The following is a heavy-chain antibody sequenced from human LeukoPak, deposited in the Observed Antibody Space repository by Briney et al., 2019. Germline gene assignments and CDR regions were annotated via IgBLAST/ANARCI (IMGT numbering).Heavy chain of an antibody. Sequence: ASVKVSCKASGYTFTGYYIHWVRQAPGQGLEWMGWINPNSGGTKYAQKFQGRVTMTRDTSISTAYMELSRLRSDDTAVYYCARGGNYYDSAGTFDYWGQGTLVTVSS. CDR2: INPNSGGT. CDR3: ARGGNYYDSAGTFDY. V-gene: IGHV1-2*02. CDR1: GYTFTGYY. D-gene: IGHD3-22*01. J-gene: IGHJ4*02.